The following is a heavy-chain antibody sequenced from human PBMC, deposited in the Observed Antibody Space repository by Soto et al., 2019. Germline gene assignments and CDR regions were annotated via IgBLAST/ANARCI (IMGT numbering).Heavy chain of an antibody. J-gene: IGHJ6*02. D-gene: IGHD5-12*01. V-gene: IGHV3-9*01. CDR2: ISWNSGSI. Sequence: GGSLRLSCAASGFTFDDYAMHWVRQAPGKGLEWVSGISWNSGSIGYADSVKGRFTISRDNAKNSLYLQMNSLRAEDTALYYCAKDGDIVATANGMDVWGQGTTVTVSS. CDR3: AKDGDIVATANGMDV. CDR1: GFTFDDYA.